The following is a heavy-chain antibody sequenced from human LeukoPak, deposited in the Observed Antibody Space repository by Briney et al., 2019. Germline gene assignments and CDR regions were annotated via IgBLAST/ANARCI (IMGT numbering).Heavy chain of an antibody. Sequence: SETLSLTCTVSGGSISSSSYYWGWIRQPPGKGLEWIGSIYYSGSTYYNPSLKSRVTISVDTSKNQFSLKLSSVTAADTAVYYCARGGVGYCSGGSCRPYDYWGQGTLVTVSS. CDR3: ARGGVGYCSGGSCRPYDY. CDR1: GGSISSSSYY. V-gene: IGHV4-39*01. D-gene: IGHD2-15*01. CDR2: IYYSGST. J-gene: IGHJ4*02.